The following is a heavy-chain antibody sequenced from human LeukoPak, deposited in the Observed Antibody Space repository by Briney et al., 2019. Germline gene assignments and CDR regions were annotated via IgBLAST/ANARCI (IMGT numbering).Heavy chain of an antibody. D-gene: IGHD6-13*01. Sequence: ASVKVSCKASGYTFTSYDINWVRQATGQGLEWMGWMNPNSGNTGYAQKFQGRVTNTRNTSISTAYMELSSLRSEDTAVYYCARHRSGYIAAAGSYWYFDLWGRGTLVTVSS. CDR1: GYTFTSYD. CDR3: ARHRSGYIAAAGSYWYFDL. CDR2: MNPNSGNT. J-gene: IGHJ2*01. V-gene: IGHV1-8*03.